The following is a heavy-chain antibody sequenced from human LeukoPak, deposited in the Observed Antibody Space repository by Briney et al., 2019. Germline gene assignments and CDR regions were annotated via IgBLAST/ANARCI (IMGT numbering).Heavy chain of an antibody. D-gene: IGHD1-7*01. J-gene: IGHJ4*02. Sequence: GGSLRLSCAASGFTFSSYGMHWVRQAPGKGLEWVAVISYDGSNKYYADSVKGRFTISRDNSKNTLYLQMNSLRAEDTAVYYCAKDLWQNYDFFDYWGQGTLVTVSS. CDR3: AKDLWQNYDFFDY. CDR2: ISYDGSNK. CDR1: GFTFSSYG. V-gene: IGHV3-30*18.